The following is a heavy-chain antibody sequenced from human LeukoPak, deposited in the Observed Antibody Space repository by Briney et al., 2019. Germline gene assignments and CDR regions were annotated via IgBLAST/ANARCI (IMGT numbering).Heavy chain of an antibody. J-gene: IGHJ4*02. CDR1: GGSISSYY. Sequence: PSETLFLACTVSGGSISSYYWSWIRQPPGKGLEWIGYIYYSGSTNYNPSLKSRVTISVDTSKNQFSLKLSSVTAADTAVYYCARLAVAGNLGHFDYWGQGTLVTVSS. CDR3: ARLAVAGNLGHFDY. CDR2: IYYSGST. D-gene: IGHD6-19*01. V-gene: IGHV4-59*08.